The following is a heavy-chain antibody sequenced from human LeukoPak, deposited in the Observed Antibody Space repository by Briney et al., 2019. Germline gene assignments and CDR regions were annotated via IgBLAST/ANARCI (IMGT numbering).Heavy chain of an antibody. CDR2: IYGGGST. D-gene: IGHD3-22*01. Sequence: GGSLRLSCAASGFTVSSNYMSWIRQAPGKGLEWVSVIYGGGSTYYADSVKGRFTISRDNSKNTLYLQMNSLRAEDTAVYYCATPRSGYYYYFDYWGQGTLVTVSS. V-gene: IGHV3-66*01. CDR1: GFTVSSNY. J-gene: IGHJ4*02. CDR3: ATPRSGYYYYFDY.